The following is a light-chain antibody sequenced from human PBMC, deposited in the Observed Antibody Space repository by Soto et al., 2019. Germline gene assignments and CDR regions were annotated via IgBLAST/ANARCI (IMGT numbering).Light chain of an antibody. Sequence: QSALTQPPSASGSPGQSVTISCTGTSSDVGGYNFVSWYQQHPGKAPKFIIYEVSNRPSGVSNRFSGSKSGNTASLTISGLQAEDEADYYCSSYTSSATLVFGGGTKVTVL. V-gene: IGLV2-14*01. CDR1: SSDVGGYNF. CDR2: EVS. J-gene: IGLJ3*02. CDR3: SSYTSSATLV.